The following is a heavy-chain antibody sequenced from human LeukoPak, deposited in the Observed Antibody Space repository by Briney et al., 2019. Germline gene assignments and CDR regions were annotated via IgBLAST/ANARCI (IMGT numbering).Heavy chain of an antibody. CDR2: IKQDGSEK. J-gene: IGHJ4*02. Sequence: GFLRLSCAASGFTFSSYWMSWVRQAPGKGLEWVANIKQDGSEKYYVDSVKGRFTISRDNAKNSLYLQMNSLRAEDTAVYYCARESTISNIVLMVYANDYWGQGTLVTVSS. CDR1: GFTFSSYW. CDR3: ARESTISNIVLMVYANDY. V-gene: IGHV3-7*01. D-gene: IGHD2-8*01.